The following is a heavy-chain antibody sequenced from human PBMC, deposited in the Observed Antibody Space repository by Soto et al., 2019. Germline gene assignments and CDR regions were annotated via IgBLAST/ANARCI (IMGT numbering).Heavy chain of an antibody. J-gene: IGHJ4*02. CDR2: IYWDDDK. CDR3: AHIVVAGLGYYFDY. CDR1: GFSLSSTRMA. V-gene: IGHV2-5*02. Sequence: QITLKESGPTLVKPTQTLTLTCTFSGFSLSSTRMAVGWIRRPPGKALEWLALIYWDDDKRYSPFLKSRLTITKDTSKNQVVLTMSNMEPVDTARYYCAHIVVAGLGYYFDYWGQGTLVTVSS. D-gene: IGHD6-19*01.